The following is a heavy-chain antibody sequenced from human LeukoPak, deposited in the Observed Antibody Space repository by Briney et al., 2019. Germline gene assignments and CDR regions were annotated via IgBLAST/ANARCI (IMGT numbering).Heavy chain of an antibody. CDR3: ARGLTYYDILTGYYSPYFDY. CDR1: GGSISSYY. D-gene: IGHD3-9*01. Sequence: SETLSLTCTVSGGSISSYYWSWIRQPPGKGLEWIGYIYYSGSTNYNPSLKSRVTISVDTSKSQFSLKLSSVTAADTAVCYCARGLTYYDILTGYYSPYFDYWGQGTLVTVSS. V-gene: IGHV4-59*01. CDR2: IYYSGST. J-gene: IGHJ4*02.